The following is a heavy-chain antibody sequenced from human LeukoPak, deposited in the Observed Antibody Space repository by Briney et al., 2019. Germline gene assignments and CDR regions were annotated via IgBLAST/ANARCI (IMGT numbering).Heavy chain of an antibody. D-gene: IGHD2-15*01. J-gene: IGHJ5*02. CDR1: GGSFSGYY. Sequence: SETLSLTCAVYGGSFSGYYWSWIRQPPGKGLEWIGEINHSGSTNYNPSLKSRVTISVDTSKNQFSLKLSSVTAADTAVYYCARGNPIVVVVAARSRWFDPWAREPWSPSPQ. CDR2: INHSGST. CDR3: ARGNPIVVVVAARSRWFDP. V-gene: IGHV4-34*01.